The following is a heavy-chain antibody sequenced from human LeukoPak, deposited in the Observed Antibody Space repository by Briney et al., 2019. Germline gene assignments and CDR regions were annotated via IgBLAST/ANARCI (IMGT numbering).Heavy chain of an antibody. D-gene: IGHD6-19*01. V-gene: IGHV3-23*01. CDR1: GFTFSSYA. J-gene: IGHJ4*02. CDR3: AKCREQWLVCFLDY. CDR2: ISGSGGST. Sequence: GGPLRLSCAASGFTFSSYAMSWVRQAPGKGLGWVSAISGSGGSTYYADSVKGRFTISRDNSKNTLYLQMNSLRAEDTAVYYCAKCREQWLVCFLDYWGQGTLVTVSS.